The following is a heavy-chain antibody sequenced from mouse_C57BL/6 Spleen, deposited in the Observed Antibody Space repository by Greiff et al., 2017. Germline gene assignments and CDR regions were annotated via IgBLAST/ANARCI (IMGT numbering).Heavy chain of an antibody. J-gene: IGHJ2*01. CDR1: GYSITSGYY. Sequence: DVQLVESGPGLVKPSQSLSLTCSVTGYSITSGYYWNWIRQFPGNKLEWMGYISYDGSNNYNPSLKNRISITRYTSKNQFFLKLNSVTTEDTATYYCARDAYYWGQGTTLTVSS. V-gene: IGHV3-6*01. CDR2: ISYDGSN. CDR3: ARDAYY.